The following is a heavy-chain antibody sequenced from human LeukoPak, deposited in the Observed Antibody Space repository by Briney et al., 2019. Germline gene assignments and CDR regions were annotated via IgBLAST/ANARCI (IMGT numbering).Heavy chain of an antibody. CDR1: GGSISSSTYY. J-gene: IGHJ5*02. CDR2: IYYSGST. CDR3: ARGRGEGRGISMVRGVRAPSYNWFDP. D-gene: IGHD3-10*01. V-gene: IGHV4-39*06. Sequence: SEILSLTCTVSGGSISSSTYYWGWIRQPPGKGLEWIGSIYYSGSTYYNPSLKSRVTISVDTSKNQFTLKLSSVTAADTAVYYCARGRGEGRGISMVRGVRAPSYNWFDPWGHGTLVTVSS.